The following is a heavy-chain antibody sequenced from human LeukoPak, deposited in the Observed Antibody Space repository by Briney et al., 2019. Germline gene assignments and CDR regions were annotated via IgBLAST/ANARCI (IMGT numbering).Heavy chain of an antibody. V-gene: IGHV5-10-1*01. J-gene: IGHJ4*02. CDR1: GSIFTSYW. CDR3: ARGYDYGAHPGY. D-gene: IGHD4-17*01. CDR2: IDPSDSYT. Sequence: GESLLISCKGSGSIFTSYWISWVRQLPGKGLEWMGRIDPSDSYTNYSPSFQGHVTISADKSIGTDYLQWSRLKAADTAMYYCARGYDYGAHPGYWGQGTLVTVSS.